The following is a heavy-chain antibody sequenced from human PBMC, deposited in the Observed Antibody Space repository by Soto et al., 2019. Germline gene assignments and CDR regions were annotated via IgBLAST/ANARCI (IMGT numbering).Heavy chain of an antibody. CDR1: GGSIRSYD. Sequence: SETQCLTCSVSGGSIRSYDWSWIRQPPGKGLEWIGYIYYSGSTNYNPSLKSRVTISVDTSKNQFSLKMSSVTAADTAVYYCARLATRYYFDYWGQGTLVTVS. J-gene: IGHJ4*02. D-gene: IGHD1-1*01. V-gene: IGHV4-59*01. CDR3: ARLATRYYFDY. CDR2: IYYSGST.